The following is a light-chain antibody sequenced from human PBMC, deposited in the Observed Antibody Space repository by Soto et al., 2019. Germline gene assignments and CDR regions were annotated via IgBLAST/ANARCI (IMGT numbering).Light chain of an antibody. V-gene: IGKV3-20*01. J-gene: IGKJ1*01. CDR2: GAS. CDR3: QQYGSSPRT. CDR1: QSVSSSY. Sequence: EIVLTQSPGTLSLSPGERATLSCRASQSVSSSYLAWYQQKPGQAPRLLIYGASRRATGIPDRFSGSGSGTDFTLNISRLDPEDFAVYYCQQYGSSPRTFGQGTKVAIK.